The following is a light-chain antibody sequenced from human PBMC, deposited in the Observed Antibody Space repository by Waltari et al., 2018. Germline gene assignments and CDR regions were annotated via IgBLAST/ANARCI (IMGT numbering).Light chain of an antibody. Sequence: QSALTQFPSASGSPGQSVTIPCTGTSRDVGGNDYTSWDQQHPGKAPKVIIYEVYKRPSGVPDRFSGSKSGNTASLTVSGLQAEDEANYYCSSYAGKYVFGGGTKLTVL. CDR3: SSYAGKYV. V-gene: IGLV2-8*01. CDR1: SRDVGGNDY. CDR2: EVY. J-gene: IGLJ3*02.